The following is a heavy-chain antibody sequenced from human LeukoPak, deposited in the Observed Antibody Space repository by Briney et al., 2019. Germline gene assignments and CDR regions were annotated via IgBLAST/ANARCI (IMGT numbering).Heavy chain of an antibody. Sequence: GGSLRLSCEASGFTFSSYGMHWVRQAPGKGLEWVAVISYDGSNKYYADSVKGRFTISRDNSKNTLYLQMNSLRAEDTAVYYCAKDLYLTGYSFDYWGQGTLVTVSS. D-gene: IGHD3-9*01. CDR2: ISYDGSNK. CDR3: AKDLYLTGYSFDY. J-gene: IGHJ4*02. V-gene: IGHV3-30*18. CDR1: GFTFSSYG.